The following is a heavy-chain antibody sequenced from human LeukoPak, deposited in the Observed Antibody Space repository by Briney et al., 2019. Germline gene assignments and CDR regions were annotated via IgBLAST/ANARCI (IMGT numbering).Heavy chain of an antibody. CDR3: VKDDGWVQYAN. CDR1: GVTFSSYS. CDR2: ISSSRSPI. J-gene: IGHJ4*02. V-gene: IGHV3-48*01. Sequence: GGSLRLSCAASGVTFSSYSMNWVRQAPGKGLEWVAYISSSRSPIYYADSLKGRFTISRDNAKNSLFLQMNSLSAEDAAVYYCVKDDGWVQYANWGQGTLVTVSS. D-gene: IGHD5-24*01.